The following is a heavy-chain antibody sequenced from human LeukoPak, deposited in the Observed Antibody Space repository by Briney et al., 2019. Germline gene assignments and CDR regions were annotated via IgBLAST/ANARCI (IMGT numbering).Heavy chain of an antibody. D-gene: IGHD3-22*01. CDR3: ARQPDYYDSSGYYLSGFDY. V-gene: IGHV4-59*08. CDR2: MYYSGST. J-gene: IGHJ4*02. Sequence: SETLSLTCTVSSGSISSYYWSWIRQPPGKGLEWIGYMYYSGSTNYNPSLKSRVTISLDTSKNQFSLKLSSVTAADTAVYYCARQPDYYDSSGYYLSGFDYWGQGTLVTVSS. CDR1: SGSISSYY.